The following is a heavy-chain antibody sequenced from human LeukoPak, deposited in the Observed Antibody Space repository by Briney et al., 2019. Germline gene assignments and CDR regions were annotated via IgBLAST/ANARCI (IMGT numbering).Heavy chain of an antibody. CDR2: INPDSGGT. CDR1: GYTFNDYY. J-gene: IGHJ5*02. Sequence: ASVKVSCKASGYTFNDYYMHWVRQAPGQGLEWMGRINPDSGGTDYAQKFQGRVTMTRDTSITTAYMDLDRLRSDDTAVYYCARLGENGLLTGYFYPWGQGTLVTVSS. CDR3: ARLGENGLLTGYFYP. V-gene: IGHV1-2*02. D-gene: IGHD3-9*01.